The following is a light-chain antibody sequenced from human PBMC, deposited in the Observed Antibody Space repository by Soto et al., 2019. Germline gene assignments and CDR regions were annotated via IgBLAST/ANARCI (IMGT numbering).Light chain of an antibody. J-gene: IGLJ2*01. Sequence: QSALTQPPSASGSPGQSVTISCTGTSSDVGSYDHVSWYQQHPGKAPKLMIHEVSKRPSGVPDRFSGSKSGNTASLTVSGLQAEDEADYYCSSYAGSHNLVFGGGTKLTVL. V-gene: IGLV2-8*01. CDR2: EVS. CDR3: SSYAGSHNLV. CDR1: SSDVGSYDH.